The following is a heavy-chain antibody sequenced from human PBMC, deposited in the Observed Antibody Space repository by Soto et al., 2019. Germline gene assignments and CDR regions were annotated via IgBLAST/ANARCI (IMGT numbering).Heavy chain of an antibody. CDR3: ARDMRVFGGIDV. CDR2: IYHTGSI. CDR1: GGSITSYY. D-gene: IGHD3-3*01. J-gene: IGHJ6*02. Sequence: SETLSLTCTVSGGSITSYYWSWIRQPAGKRLEWIGRIYHTGSINYNPSLQSRVTMSVDTSKNQVSLKLTSVTAADAAVYYCARDMRVFGGIDVWGQGTTVTVS. V-gene: IGHV4-4*07.